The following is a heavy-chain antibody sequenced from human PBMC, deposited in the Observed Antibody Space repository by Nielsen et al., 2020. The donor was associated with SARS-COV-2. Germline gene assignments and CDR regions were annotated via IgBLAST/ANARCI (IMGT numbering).Heavy chain of an antibody. CDR1: GYNFATYW. D-gene: IGHD6-13*01. V-gene: IGHV5-51*01. CDR3: ARLQSSTGGGMDV. J-gene: IGHJ6*02. Sequence: GESLKISCQGSGYNFATYWIAWVRQMPGKGLEWVGVVYHGDCDTRYSPSFQGQVIISFDKSITTAYLQWNSLQASDSAMYYCARLQSSTGGGMDVWGQGTAVTVSS. CDR2: VYHGDCDT.